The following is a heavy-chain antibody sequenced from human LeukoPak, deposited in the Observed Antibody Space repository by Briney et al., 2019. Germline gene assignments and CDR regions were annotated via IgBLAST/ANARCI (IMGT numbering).Heavy chain of an antibody. J-gene: IGHJ5*02. CDR2: IFYSGST. Sequence: SETLSLTCTVSGVSISSSSYFWAWIRQPPGKGLEWIGSIFYSGSTHYNPSLKSRVTISVDTSKNQFSLNLSSVTAADTAVYYCARQRESLNWLDPWGQGTLVTVSS. CDR3: ARQRESLNWLDP. D-gene: IGHD3-10*01. CDR1: GVSISSSSYF. V-gene: IGHV4-39*01.